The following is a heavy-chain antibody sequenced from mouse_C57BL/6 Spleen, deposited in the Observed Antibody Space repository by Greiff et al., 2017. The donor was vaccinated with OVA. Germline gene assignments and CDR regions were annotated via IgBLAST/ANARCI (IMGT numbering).Heavy chain of an antibody. Sequence: EVKLVESGGGLVQPGGSLKLSCAASGFTFSDYYMYWVRQTPEKRLEWVAYISNGGGSTYYPDTVKGRFTISRDNAKNTLYLQMSRLKSEDTAMYYCARGDWDAMDYWGQGTSVTVSS. J-gene: IGHJ4*01. D-gene: IGHD4-1*01. CDR2: ISNGGGST. CDR3: ARGDWDAMDY. V-gene: IGHV5-12*01. CDR1: GFTFSDYY.